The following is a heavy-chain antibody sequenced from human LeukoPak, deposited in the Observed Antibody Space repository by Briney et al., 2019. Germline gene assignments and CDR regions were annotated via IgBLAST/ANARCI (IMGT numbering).Heavy chain of an antibody. CDR3: ATRRGQLGAFDI. CDR2: IIPIFGTA. D-gene: IGHD6-6*01. V-gene: IGHV1-69*05. Sequence: GASVKVSCKASGGTFSSYAISWVRPAAGQGLEWMGGIIPIFGTANYAQKFQGRVTITTDESTSTAYMELSSLRSEDTAVYYCATRRGQLGAFDIWGQGTMVTVSS. CDR1: GGTFSSYA. J-gene: IGHJ3*02.